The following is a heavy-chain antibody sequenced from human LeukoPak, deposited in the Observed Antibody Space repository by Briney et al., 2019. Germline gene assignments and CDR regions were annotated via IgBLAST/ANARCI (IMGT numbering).Heavy chain of an antibody. Sequence: PGGSLRLSYAASGFTFINAWMTWVRQAPGKGLEWVGPIKSKVNGATTDYAAPVKGRFTISRDDSKNTLYLQMNSLKTEDTAVYYCAKDLPYPSGWALNYWGQGTLVTVSS. D-gene: IGHD6-19*01. CDR2: IKSKVNGATT. CDR1: GFTFINAW. J-gene: IGHJ4*02. CDR3: AKDLPYPSGWALNY. V-gene: IGHV3-15*01.